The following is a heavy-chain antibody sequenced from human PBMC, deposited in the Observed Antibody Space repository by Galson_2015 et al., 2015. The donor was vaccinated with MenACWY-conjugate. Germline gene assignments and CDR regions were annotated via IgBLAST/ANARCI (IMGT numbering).Heavy chain of an antibody. V-gene: IGHV5-10-1*01. CDR1: GYSFTSYW. D-gene: IGHD3-10*01. CDR3: ARPGNLPPYGSGIFGMDV. Sequence: QSGAEVKKPGESLRISCKGSGYSFTSYWISWVRQMPGKGLEWMGRIDPSDSYTNYSPSFQGHVTISADKSISTAYLQWSSLKASDTAMYYCARPGNLPPYGSGIFGMDVWGQGTTVTVSS. J-gene: IGHJ6*02. CDR2: IDPSDSYT.